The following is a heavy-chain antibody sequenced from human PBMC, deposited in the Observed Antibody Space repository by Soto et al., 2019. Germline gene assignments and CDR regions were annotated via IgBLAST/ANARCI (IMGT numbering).Heavy chain of an antibody. CDR2: ISSSSRTI. CDR1: GFTFSSYS. J-gene: IGHJ4*02. CDR3: ARDYSSYGPFDY. D-gene: IGHD5-18*01. V-gene: IGHV3-48*01. Sequence: EVQLVESGGGLVQPGGSLRLSCAASGFTFSSYSMNWVRQAPGKGLEWVSYISSSSRTIYYADSVKGRFTISRDNAKNSLYLQMNSLRAEDTAVYYCARDYSSYGPFDYWGQGTLVTVSS.